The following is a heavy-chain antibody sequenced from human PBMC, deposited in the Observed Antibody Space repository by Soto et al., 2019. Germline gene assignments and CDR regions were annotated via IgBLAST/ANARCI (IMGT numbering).Heavy chain of an antibody. CDR3: ARYGDDGSGSYPNNWFDP. CDR1: SDSVSSSSYT. J-gene: IGHJ5*02. CDR2: LYSSGST. Sequence: SETLSLTCTGSSDSVSSSSYTGGWIRQAPGKGPEWIGSLYSSGSTYYNPSLNSRVTVSVDTSKNQFSLKVTSVTAADTAVYYCARYGDDGSGSYPNNWFDPWGQGTLVPSP. D-gene: IGHD3-10*01. V-gene: IGHV4-39*01.